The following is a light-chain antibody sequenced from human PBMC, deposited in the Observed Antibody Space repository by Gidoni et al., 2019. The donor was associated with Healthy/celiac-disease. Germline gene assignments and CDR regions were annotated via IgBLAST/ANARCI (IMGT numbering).Light chain of an antibody. V-gene: IGLV3-21*04. J-gene: IGLJ3*02. CDR3: QVWDSSSDHRGV. CDR2: YDS. Sequence: SYVLTQPPSVSVAPGKTARITCGGNNIGSKSVHWYQQKTGQAPVLVIYYDSDRPSGIPERFSGSNSGNTATLTISRVEAGDEADYYCQVWDSSSDHRGVFGGGTKL. CDR1: NIGSKS.